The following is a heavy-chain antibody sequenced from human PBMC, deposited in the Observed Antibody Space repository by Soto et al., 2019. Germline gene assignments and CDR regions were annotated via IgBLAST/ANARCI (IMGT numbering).Heavy chain of an antibody. V-gene: IGHV3-30*04. CDR2: VSYDGSIE. CDR3: AKDLYYYDFSLDDS. D-gene: IGHD3-16*01. Sequence: WGSLRLSCTGSGFTFGSYAMHFVRLAPGKWLEWVAVVSYDGSIENYADSVRGRFTISRDNSKNTVFLQMNSLRVEDTAVYYCAKDLYYYDFSLDDSWGQGTLVTVSS. J-gene: IGHJ5*02. CDR1: GFTFGSYA.